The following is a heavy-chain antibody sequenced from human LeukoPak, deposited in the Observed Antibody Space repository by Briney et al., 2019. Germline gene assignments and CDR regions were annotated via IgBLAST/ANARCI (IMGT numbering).Heavy chain of an antibody. CDR3: ARGKGYSYGYVDY. D-gene: IGHD5-18*01. Sequence: PSETLSLTCAVYRGSFSGYYWSWIRQPPGKGLEWIGEINHSGSTNYNPSLKSRVTISVDTSKNQFSLKLSSVTAADTAVYYCARGKGYSYGYVDYWGQGTLVTVSS. CDR1: RGSFSGYY. V-gene: IGHV4-34*01. J-gene: IGHJ4*02. CDR2: INHSGST.